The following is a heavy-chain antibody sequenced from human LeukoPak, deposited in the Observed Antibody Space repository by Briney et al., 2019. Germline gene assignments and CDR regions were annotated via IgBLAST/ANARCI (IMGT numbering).Heavy chain of an antibody. Sequence: GGSLRLSCAASGFTFSSNWMHWVRQAPGKGLVWVSRINEDGSTTNYADSVKGRSTIFRDNTKNTLYLQMNSLRAEDTAVYYCVRDLGGRSGHWGRGTLVTVSS. J-gene: IGHJ4*02. D-gene: IGHD1-26*01. V-gene: IGHV3-74*01. CDR3: VRDLGGRSGH. CDR1: GFTFSSNW. CDR2: INEDGSTT.